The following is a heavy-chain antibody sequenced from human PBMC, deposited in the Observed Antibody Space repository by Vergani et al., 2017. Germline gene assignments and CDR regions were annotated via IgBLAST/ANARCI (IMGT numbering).Heavy chain of an antibody. CDR3: ARDGREQTPNFSYGLDV. CDR2: LFSAGST. V-gene: IGHV3-66*02. CDR1: GFSVRTNY. J-gene: IGHJ6*02. D-gene: IGHD1-26*01. Sequence: SGGGLVQPGGSLRLSCEASGFSVRTNYMTWVRQIPGKGLECVSILFSAGSTSYSDSVKGRFTISKDNSKNVLYLQMSSLRVEDTAVYYCARDGREQTPNFSYGLDVWGQGTTVTVSS.